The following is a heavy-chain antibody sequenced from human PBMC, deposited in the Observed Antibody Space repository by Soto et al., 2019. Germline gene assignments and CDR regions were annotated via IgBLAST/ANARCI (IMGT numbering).Heavy chain of an antibody. CDR3: AKDRDYGDSSFQH. V-gene: IGHV3-23*01. D-gene: IGHD4-17*01. Sequence: EVQLLESGGGLVQPGGSLRLSCAASGFTFSSSAMSWVRQAPGKGLEWVSAISGSGGSTYYADSVKGRFTISRDNSKNTLYLQMNSLRAEDTAVYYCAKDRDYGDSSFQHWGQGTLVTVSS. CDR1: GFTFSSSA. J-gene: IGHJ1*01. CDR2: ISGSGGST.